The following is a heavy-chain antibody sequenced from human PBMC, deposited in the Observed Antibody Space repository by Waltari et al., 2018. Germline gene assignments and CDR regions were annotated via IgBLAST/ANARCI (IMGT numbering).Heavy chain of an antibody. CDR3: ARGNDILTGYSLFDY. Sequence: QVQLQESGPGLVKPSQTLSLTCTVSGGSISSGSYYWSWIRQPAGKGLEWIGRIYTSGSTNYNPALKSRVTISVDTAKNQFSLKLSSVTAADTAVYYCARGNDILTGYSLFDYWGQGTLVTVSS. CDR2: IYTSGST. J-gene: IGHJ4*02. CDR1: GGSISSGSYY. V-gene: IGHV4-61*02. D-gene: IGHD3-9*01.